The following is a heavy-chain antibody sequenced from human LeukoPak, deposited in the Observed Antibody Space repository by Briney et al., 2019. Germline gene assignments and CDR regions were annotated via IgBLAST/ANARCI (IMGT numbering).Heavy chain of an antibody. CDR3: TTGPPDDY. CDR2: IKSKAAGETT. J-gene: IGHJ4*02. Sequence: GGSLRLSCAASGLIFTNTWMNWVRQAPGKGLEWVGRIKSKAAGETTDYAPPVKGRFAISRDDSKNTLYLQMNSLKIEDTAVYYCTTGPPDDYWGQGTLVTVSS. CDR1: GLIFTNTW. V-gene: IGHV3-15*07. D-gene: IGHD1-14*01.